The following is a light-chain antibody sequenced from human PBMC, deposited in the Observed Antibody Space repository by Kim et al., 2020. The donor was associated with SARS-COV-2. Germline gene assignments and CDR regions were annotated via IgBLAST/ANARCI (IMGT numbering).Light chain of an antibody. V-gene: IGLV2-14*03. J-gene: IGLJ3*02. CDR2: DVS. CDR3: ISYTSSSAWV. CDR1: RRDVDAYNH. Sequence: GKSMRLASTGTRRDVDAYNHISWYQQHPGKAPKLMIYDVSKRASGVSNRFSGSKSGNTDSLTISGLQAEDEADYYCISYTSSSAWVFGGGTKVTVL.